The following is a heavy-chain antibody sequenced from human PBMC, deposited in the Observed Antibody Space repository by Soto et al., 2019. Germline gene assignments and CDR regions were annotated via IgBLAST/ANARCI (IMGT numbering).Heavy chain of an antibody. Sequence: EVQLLESGGGLVQPGGSLRLSCAASGFTFSSYAMSWFRQAPGKGLEWVSAISGSGGSTYYGDSVKGHFTISRDNSKNKLYLHMNSLRGEDTPVYYCAKEPPSTVTAGRYGMDVWGQGATVTVSS. CDR1: GFTFSSYA. CDR2: ISGSGGST. J-gene: IGHJ6*02. CDR3: AKEPPSTVTAGRYGMDV. D-gene: IGHD4-4*01. V-gene: IGHV3-23*01.